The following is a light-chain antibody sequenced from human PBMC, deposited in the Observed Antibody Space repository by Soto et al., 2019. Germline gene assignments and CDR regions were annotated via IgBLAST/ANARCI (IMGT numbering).Light chain of an antibody. CDR1: QSVSSN. CDR2: GAS. V-gene: IGKV3-15*01. CDR3: QQYGSSHHT. J-gene: IGKJ4*01. Sequence: EIVMTQSPATLSVSPGERATLSCRASQSVSSNLAWYQQKPGQAPRLLIYGASTRATGIPARFSGSGSGTEFTLTISSLQSEDFAVYYCQQYGSSHHTFGGGTKVEIK.